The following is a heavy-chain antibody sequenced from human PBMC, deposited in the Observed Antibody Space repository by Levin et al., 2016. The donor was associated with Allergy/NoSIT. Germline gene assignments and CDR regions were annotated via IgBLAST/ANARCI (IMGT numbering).Heavy chain of an antibody. CDR3: AKDSNGYPYNYFDA. CDR2: ISPSGGAT. V-gene: IGHV3-23*01. CDR1: GFSFNSYA. Sequence: GESLKISCAASGFSFNSYAMSWVRQAPGKGLEWVSTISPSGGATYQPDSVRGRFTVSRDNSKNTIYVIMSSLRAEDTAVYYCAKDSNGYPYNYFDAWGQGTLVTVSS. D-gene: IGHD5-24*01. J-gene: IGHJ5*02.